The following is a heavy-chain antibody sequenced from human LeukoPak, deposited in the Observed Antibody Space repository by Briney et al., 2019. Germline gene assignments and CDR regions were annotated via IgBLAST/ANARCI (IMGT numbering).Heavy chain of an antibody. CDR3: ARQGDTAMVSHYYYGMDV. Sequence: SVKVSCKASGGTFSSYAISWVRQAPGQGLEWMGGIIPIFGTANYAQKFQGRVTITADESTSTAYMELSSLRSEGTAVYYCARQGDTAMVSHYYYGMDVWGQGTTVTVSS. CDR2: IIPIFGTA. J-gene: IGHJ6*02. D-gene: IGHD5-18*01. V-gene: IGHV1-69*01. CDR1: GGTFSSYA.